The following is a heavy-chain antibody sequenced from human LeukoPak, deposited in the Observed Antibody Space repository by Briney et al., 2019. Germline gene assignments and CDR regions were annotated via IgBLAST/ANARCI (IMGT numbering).Heavy chain of an antibody. D-gene: IGHD3-3*01. J-gene: IGHJ6*02. CDR3: ARWSEDYYYYSGMDV. Sequence: PSETLSLTCTVSGGSISSYYWSWIRQPPGKGLERIGYIYYSGSTNYNPSLKSRVTISVDTSKNQFSLKLSSVTAADTAVYYCARWSEDYYYYSGMDVWGQGTTVTVSS. V-gene: IGHV4-59*01. CDR2: IYYSGST. CDR1: GGSISSYY.